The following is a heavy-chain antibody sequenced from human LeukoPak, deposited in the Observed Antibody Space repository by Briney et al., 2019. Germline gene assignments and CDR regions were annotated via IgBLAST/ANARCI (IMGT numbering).Heavy chain of an antibody. D-gene: IGHD1-26*01. J-gene: IGHJ3*02. V-gene: IGHV4-30-4*08. CDR2: IYYSGST. CDR3: ARVVGATLWAFDI. CDR1: GGSISSGDYY. Sequence: SETLSLTCTVSGGSISSGDYYWRWIRQPPEKGLEWIGYIYYSGSTYYNPSLKSRVTISVDTSKNQFSLKLSSVTAADTAVYYCARVVGATLWAFDIWGQGTMVTVSS.